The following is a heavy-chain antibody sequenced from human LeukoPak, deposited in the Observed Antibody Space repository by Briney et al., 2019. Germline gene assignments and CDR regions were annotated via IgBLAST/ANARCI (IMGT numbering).Heavy chain of an antibody. V-gene: IGHV4-59*02. CDR1: GDSVSSSY. CDR3: ARGFYDSSGYSNCSDP. CDR2: IYYTGHT. Sequence: SETLSLTCTVSGDSVSSSYWSWLRQPPGKALEWVGYIYYTGHTNYNPSLKSRVTISIDTTKNQFSLNLDSVTAADTAVYYSARGFYDSSGYSNCSDPGGQGTLVTVSS. J-gene: IGHJ5*02. D-gene: IGHD3-22*01.